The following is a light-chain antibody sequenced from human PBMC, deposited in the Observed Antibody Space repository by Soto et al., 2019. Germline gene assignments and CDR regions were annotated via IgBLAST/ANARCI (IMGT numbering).Light chain of an antibody. Sequence: DIQMTQAPSSVSASVGDRVTITCQASQGISRSLAWYQQKPGKAPKLLIYKASSLESGVPSRFSGSGSGTEFTLTISSLQPDDFATYYYQQYNSYWTFGQGTKVDIK. V-gene: IGKV1-5*03. CDR3: QQYNSYWT. J-gene: IGKJ1*01. CDR1: QGISRS. CDR2: KAS.